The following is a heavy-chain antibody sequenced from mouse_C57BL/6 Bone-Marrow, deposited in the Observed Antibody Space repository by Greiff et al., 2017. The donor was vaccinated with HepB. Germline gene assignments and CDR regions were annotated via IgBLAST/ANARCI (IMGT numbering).Heavy chain of an antibody. V-gene: IGHV1-62-2*01. CDR1: GYTFTEYT. J-gene: IGHJ1*03. CDR3: ARHEEYYGSSRWYFDV. D-gene: IGHD1-1*01. Sequence: QVQLKESGAELVKPGASVKLSCKASGYTFTEYTIHWVKQRSGQGLEWIGWFYPGSGSIKYNEKFKDKATLTADKSSSTVYMELSRLTSEDSAVYFCARHEEYYGSSRWYFDVWGTGTTVTVSS. CDR2: FYPGSGSI.